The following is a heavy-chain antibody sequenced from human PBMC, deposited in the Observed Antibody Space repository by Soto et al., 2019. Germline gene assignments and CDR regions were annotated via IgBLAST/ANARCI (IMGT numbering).Heavy chain of an antibody. CDR1: GYTFTSYY. J-gene: IGHJ4*02. V-gene: IGHV1-46*01. CDR2: INPSGGST. D-gene: IGHD2-15*01. CDR3: ARTAGYCSGGSCYYVLDY. Sequence: ASVKVSCKASGYTFTSYYMHWVRQAPGQGLEWMGIINPSGGSTSYAQKFQGRVTMTRNTSTSTVYVELSSLRSEDTAVYYCARTAGYCSGGSCYYVLDYWGQGTLVTVSS.